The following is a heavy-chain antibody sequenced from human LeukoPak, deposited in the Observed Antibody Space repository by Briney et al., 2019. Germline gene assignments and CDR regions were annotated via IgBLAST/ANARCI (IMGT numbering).Heavy chain of an antibody. Sequence: SETLSLTCAVSGGSISSYSYYWVWIRQPPGQELEWAGSVYYSGSTYYNPFPSSRVTISVNSSKNQFSLKLSSVTAAETAVYYCARVYSSSWGYYSMDVWGKGTTVTISS. J-gene: IGHJ6*03. D-gene: IGHD6-13*01. CDR1: GGSISSYSYY. CDR2: VYYSGST. V-gene: IGHV4-39*07. CDR3: ARVYSSSWGYYSMDV.